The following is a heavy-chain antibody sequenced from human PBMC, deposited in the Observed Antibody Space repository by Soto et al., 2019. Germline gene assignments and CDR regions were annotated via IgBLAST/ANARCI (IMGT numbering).Heavy chain of an antibody. V-gene: IGHV3-23*01. D-gene: IGHD3-16*01. J-gene: IGHJ4*02. CDR1: GFAFSDYA. Sequence: EVHLLESGGGLVQPGGSLRLSCAASGFAFSDYAMTWVRQAPGKGLEWVSDISDGDGATHYADSVKGRFPISRDDSKNTLYLQMDSLRAEDAAVYYCAKGRTFFDFWGQGTLVTVSS. CDR3: AKGRTFFDF. CDR2: ISDGDGAT.